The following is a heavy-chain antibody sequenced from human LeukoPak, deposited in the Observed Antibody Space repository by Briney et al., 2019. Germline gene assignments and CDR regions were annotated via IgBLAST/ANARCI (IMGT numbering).Heavy chain of an antibody. Sequence: PGGSLRLSCAASGFTFSNYAMRWVRQAPGKGLEWVSGISGSGDSTYYADSVKGRFTISRDNSKNTVHLQMDSLRAEDSAVYYCAKNGGYSYGLYYFDYWGQGTLVTVSS. CDR1: GFTFSNYA. D-gene: IGHD5-18*01. J-gene: IGHJ4*02. V-gene: IGHV3-23*01. CDR2: ISGSGDST. CDR3: AKNGGYSYGLYYFDY.